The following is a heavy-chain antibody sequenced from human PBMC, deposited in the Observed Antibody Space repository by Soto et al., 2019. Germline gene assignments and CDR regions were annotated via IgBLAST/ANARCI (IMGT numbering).Heavy chain of an antibody. Sequence: QVQLVESGGGVVQPGRSLRLSCTTSGFIFSTYGIHWVRQAPGRGLEWVAVIWPDGSNKYYADSVKGRFTISRDNSRYIRWLQRNSLRAEDTAIYSCVGAVGPYDSWGQGTLVTVSS. CDR2: IWPDGSNK. CDR1: GFIFSTYG. J-gene: IGHJ4*02. D-gene: IGHD1-26*01. V-gene: IGHV3-33*01. CDR3: VGAVGPYDS.